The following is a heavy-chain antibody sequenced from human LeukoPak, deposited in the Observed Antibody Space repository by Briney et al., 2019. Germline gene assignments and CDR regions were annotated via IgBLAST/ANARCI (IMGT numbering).Heavy chain of an antibody. CDR1: GFTFSSYS. J-gene: IGHJ3*02. D-gene: IGHD3-22*01. CDR3: AKDVYALDSSGPDAFDI. V-gene: IGHV3-48*01. CDR2: ISSSSTTI. Sequence: GGSLRLSCAASGFTFSSYSMMWVRQAPGKGLEWVSYISSSSTTIHYADSVKGRFTISRDNSKNTLYLQMNSLRAEDTAVYYCAKDVYALDSSGPDAFDIWGQGTMVTVSS.